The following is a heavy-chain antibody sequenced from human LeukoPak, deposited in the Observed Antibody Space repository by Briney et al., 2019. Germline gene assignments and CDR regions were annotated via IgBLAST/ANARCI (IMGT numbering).Heavy chain of an antibody. D-gene: IGHD4-11*01. V-gene: IGHV3-7*01. CDR2: INSDGSGK. J-gene: IGHJ4*02. Sequence: GGSVRLSCVASGFTFRGHWMNLVRQAPGQGMELVANINSDGSGKYHVDSVQGRFTISRDNAKNSLYLQMNSLRAEDTAVYYCVRDATGLTNWGQGTLVTVSS. CDR3: VRDATGLTN. CDR1: GFTFRGHW.